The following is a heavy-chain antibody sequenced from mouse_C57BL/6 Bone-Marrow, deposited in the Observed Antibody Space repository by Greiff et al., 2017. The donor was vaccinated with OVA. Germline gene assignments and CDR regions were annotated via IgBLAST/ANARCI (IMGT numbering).Heavy chain of an antibody. CDR3: ARFPYYSNYLAY. J-gene: IGHJ3*01. CDR2: INPSNGGT. V-gene: IGHV1-53*01. Sequence: QVQQQPGTELVKPGASVKLSCKASGYTFTSYWMHWVKQRPGQGLEWIGNINPSNGGTNYNEKFKSKATLTVDKSSSTAYMQLSSLTSEDSAVYYCARFPYYSNYLAYWGQGTLVTVSA. CDR1: GYTFTSYW. D-gene: IGHD2-5*01.